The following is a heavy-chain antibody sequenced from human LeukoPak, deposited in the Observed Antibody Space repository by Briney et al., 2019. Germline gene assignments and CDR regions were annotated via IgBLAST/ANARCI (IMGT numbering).Heavy chain of an antibody. CDR3: AREKYFWSGYYRKPFYFDY. CDR2: INPSAGST. J-gene: IGHJ4*02. CDR1: GYTFTSYY. Sequence: ASGKVSCKASGYTFTSYYMNWVRQAPGQGLEWMGIINPSAGSTSYAQKFKGRVTRTRDTPTSTVYKELSSLRSEDTAVYDCAREKYFWSGYYRKPFYFDYWGQGTLVTVSS. D-gene: IGHD3-3*01. V-gene: IGHV1-46*01.